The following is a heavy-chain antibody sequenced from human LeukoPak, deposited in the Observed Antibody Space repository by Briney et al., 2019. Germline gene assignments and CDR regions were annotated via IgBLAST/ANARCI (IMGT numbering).Heavy chain of an antibody. V-gene: IGHV3-7*01. Sequence: GGSLRLSCAASGFTLSSYWMSWVRQAPGKGLEWVANIKQDGSEKYYVDSVKGRFTISRDNAKNSLYLQMNSLRAEDTAVYYCARSRITIFGVVITCFDYWGQGTLVTVSS. J-gene: IGHJ4*02. CDR1: GFTLSSYW. D-gene: IGHD3-3*01. CDR3: ARSRITIFGVVITCFDY. CDR2: IKQDGSEK.